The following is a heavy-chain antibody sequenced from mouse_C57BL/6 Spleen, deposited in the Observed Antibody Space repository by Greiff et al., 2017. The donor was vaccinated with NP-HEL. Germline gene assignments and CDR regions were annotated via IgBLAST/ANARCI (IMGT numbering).Heavy chain of an antibody. J-gene: IGHJ3*01. V-gene: IGHV1-52*01. D-gene: IGHD2-5*01. CDR2: IDPSDSET. CDR3: ARWGYSNWAWFAY. Sequence: VQLQQPGAELVRPGSSVKLSCKASGYTFTSYWMHWVKQRPIQGLEWIGNIDPSDSETHYNQKFKDKATLTVDKSSSTAYMQLSSLTSEDSAVYYCARWGYSNWAWFAYWGQGTLVTVSA. CDR1: GYTFTSYW.